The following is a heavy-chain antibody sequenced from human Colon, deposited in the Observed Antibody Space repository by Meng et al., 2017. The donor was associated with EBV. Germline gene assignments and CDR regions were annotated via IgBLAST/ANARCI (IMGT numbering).Heavy chain of an antibody. Sequence: QGQLQESGPGLVKPSQTLSLNCTVSGGSISSGNHYWSWIRQHPGKGLEYIGYIYYSGSTYYNPSLKSRVIISVDTSKNQFSLRLNSVTAADTAVYYCASLYGDSSVWYLDLWGRGTLVTVSS. V-gene: IGHV4-31*03. CDR1: GGSISSGNHY. J-gene: IGHJ2*01. D-gene: IGHD4-17*01. CDR3: ASLYGDSSVWYLDL. CDR2: IYYSGST.